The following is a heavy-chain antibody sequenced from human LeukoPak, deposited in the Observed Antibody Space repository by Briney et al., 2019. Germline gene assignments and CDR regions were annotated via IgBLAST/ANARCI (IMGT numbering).Heavy chain of an antibody. CDR2: ITTYNGNT. D-gene: IGHD5-12*01. J-gene: IGHJ4*02. Sequence: GASVKVSCKASGYTFSTYGISWVRQAPGQGLEWMGWITTYNGNTNYAQKFQGRVTMTTDTSTGTAYMELRSLRFDDTAVYYCARDRYSEHSQRYYFDYWGQGTLVTVSS. V-gene: IGHV1-18*01. CDR1: GYTFSTYG. CDR3: ARDRYSEHSQRYYFDY.